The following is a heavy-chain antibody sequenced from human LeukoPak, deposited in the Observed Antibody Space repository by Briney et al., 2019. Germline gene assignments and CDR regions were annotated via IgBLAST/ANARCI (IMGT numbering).Heavy chain of an antibody. CDR3: ARGEASDYYYYYYMDV. V-gene: IGHV4-59*11. Sequence: PSETLSLTCTVSGGSISSHYWSWIRQPPGKGLEWIGYIYYSGSTNYNPSLKSRVTISVDTSKNQFSLKLSSVTAADTAVYYCARGEASDYYYYYYMDVWGKGTTVTVSS. D-gene: IGHD2-21*01. CDR2: IYYSGST. CDR1: GGSISSHY. J-gene: IGHJ6*03.